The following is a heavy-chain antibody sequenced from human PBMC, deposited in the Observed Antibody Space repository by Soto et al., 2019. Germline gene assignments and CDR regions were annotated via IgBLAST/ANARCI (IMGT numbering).Heavy chain of an antibody. CDR3: ARDTRYYDSSGSFDY. D-gene: IGHD3-22*01. V-gene: IGHV3-48*02. Sequence: STIYYADSVKGRFTISRDNAKNSLYLQMNSLRDEDTAVYYCARDTRYYDSSGSFDYWGQGTLVTVSS. J-gene: IGHJ4*02. CDR2: STI.